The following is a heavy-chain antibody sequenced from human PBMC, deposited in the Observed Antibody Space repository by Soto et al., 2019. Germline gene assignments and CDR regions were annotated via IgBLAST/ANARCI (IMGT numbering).Heavy chain of an antibody. J-gene: IGHJ4*02. CDR1: GFTFSDYY. CDR3: ARDYIAAAGFYYFDD. CDR2: ISGSGSTI. Sequence: QVQLVESGGGLVKPGGSLRLSCAASGFTFSDYYMSWIRQAPGKGLEWVSYISGSGSTIYYADSVKGRFTISRDNAKNSLYLQMNRLGAEDTAVYYCARDYIAAAGFYYFDDWGQGTLVTVSS. V-gene: IGHV3-11*01. D-gene: IGHD6-13*01.